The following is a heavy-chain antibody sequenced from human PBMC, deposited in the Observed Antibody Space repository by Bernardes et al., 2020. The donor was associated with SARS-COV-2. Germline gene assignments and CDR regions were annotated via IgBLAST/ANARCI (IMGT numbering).Heavy chain of an antibody. CDR2: ISAYNGNT. J-gene: IGHJ6*02. CDR3: ARGPVIAARPEDVYYYYYGMDV. Sequence: ASVKVSCKASGYTFTSYGISWVRQAPGQGLEWMGWISAYNGNTNYAQKLQGRVTMTTDTSTSTAYMELRSLRSDDTAVYYCARGPVIAARPEDVYYYYYGMDVWGQGTTVTVSS. CDR1: GYTFTSYG. V-gene: IGHV1-18*01. D-gene: IGHD6-6*01.